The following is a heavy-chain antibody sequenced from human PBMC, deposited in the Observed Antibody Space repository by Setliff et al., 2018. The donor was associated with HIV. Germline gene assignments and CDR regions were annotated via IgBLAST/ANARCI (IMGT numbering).Heavy chain of an antibody. J-gene: IGHJ4*02. Sequence: GASVKVSCKASRSTFNSHTINWVRQAPGQGLDWMGRIIPILGVANYAQRFQGKVTITADKSTSTAYMELTSLRFDDTAVYFCAREGRLQFLDWLLGFDYWGQGTLVTVSS. D-gene: IGHD3-3*01. V-gene: IGHV1-69*04. CDR1: RSTFNSHT. CDR2: IIPILGVA. CDR3: AREGRLQFLDWLLGFDY.